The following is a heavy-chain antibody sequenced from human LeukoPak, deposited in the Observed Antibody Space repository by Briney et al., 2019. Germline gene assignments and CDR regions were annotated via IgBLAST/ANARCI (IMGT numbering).Heavy chain of an antibody. J-gene: IGHJ4*02. CDR2: ISSSSSTI. CDR3: ARVIPPSSGWYYFDY. Sequence: GGSLRLSCAASGFTFSSYSMNWVRQAPGKGLEWVSYISSSSSTIYYADSVKGRFTISRDNAKNSLYLQMNSLRAEDTAVYYCARVIPPSSGWYYFDYWGQGTLVTVSS. D-gene: IGHD6-19*01. V-gene: IGHV3-48*04. CDR1: GFTFSSYS.